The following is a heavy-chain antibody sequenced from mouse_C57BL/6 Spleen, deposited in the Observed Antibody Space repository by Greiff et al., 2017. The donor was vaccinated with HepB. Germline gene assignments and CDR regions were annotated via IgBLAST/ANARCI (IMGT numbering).Heavy chain of an antibody. Sequence: QVQLQQSGAELVKPGASVKISCKASGYAFSSYWMNWLKQRPGKGLEWIGQIYPGDGDTNYNGKFKGKATLTADKSSSTAYMQLSSLTSEDSAVYFCAREYYGSSPLYAMDYWGQGTSVTVSS. J-gene: IGHJ4*01. CDR1: GYAFSSYW. CDR2: IYPGDGDT. D-gene: IGHD1-1*01. CDR3: AREYYGSSPLYAMDY. V-gene: IGHV1-80*01.